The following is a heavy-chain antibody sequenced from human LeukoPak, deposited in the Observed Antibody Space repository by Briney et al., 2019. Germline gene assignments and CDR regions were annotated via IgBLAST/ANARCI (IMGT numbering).Heavy chain of an antibody. CDR2: TYYRSTWYN. J-gene: IGHJ5*02. V-gene: IGHV6-1*01. CDR1: GDSVSGNSDT. CDR3: ARRLTQYDCFDP. D-gene: IGHD2-2*01. Sequence: QTLSLTFAISGDSVSGNSDTWNWIRQSPSRGLEWLGRTYYRSTWYNDYAVSVRGRITVNPDTSKNQFFLHLNSVTPEDTAVYYCARRLTQYDCFDPWGQGILVTVSS.